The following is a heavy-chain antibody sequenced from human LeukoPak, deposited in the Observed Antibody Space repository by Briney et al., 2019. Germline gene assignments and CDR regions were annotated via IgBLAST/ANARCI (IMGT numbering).Heavy chain of an antibody. Sequence: SETLSLTCAVYGGSFSGYYWSWIRQPPGKGLEWIGEINHSGSTKYNSSLKSRVTISVDTSKNQFSLKLSSVTAADTAVYYCARAMYYYGSGSYLPRNWFDPWGQGTLVTVSS. V-gene: IGHV4-34*01. J-gene: IGHJ5*02. D-gene: IGHD3-10*01. CDR1: GGSFSGYY. CDR3: ARAMYYYGSGSYLPRNWFDP. CDR2: INHSGST.